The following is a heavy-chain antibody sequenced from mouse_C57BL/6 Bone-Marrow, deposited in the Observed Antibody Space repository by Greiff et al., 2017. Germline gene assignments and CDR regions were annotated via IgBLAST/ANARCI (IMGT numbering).Heavy chain of an antibody. CDR2: IYPRDGST. CDR1: GYTFTSYD. J-gene: IGHJ1*03. CDR3: ARDYGSSYWYFDV. V-gene: IGHV1-85*01. D-gene: IGHD1-1*01. Sequence: VQLQQSGPELVKPGASGKLSCKASGYTFTSYDINWVKQRPGKGLEWIGWIYPRDGSTKYNEKLKGKATLTVDTSSSTAYMELHSLTSEDSAVYFCARDYGSSYWYFDVWGTGTTVTVSS.